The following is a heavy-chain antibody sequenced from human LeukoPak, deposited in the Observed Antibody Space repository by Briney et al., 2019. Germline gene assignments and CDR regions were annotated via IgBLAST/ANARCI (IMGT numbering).Heavy chain of an antibody. J-gene: IGHJ4*02. Sequence: GESLKISCKGSGYSFTSYWIGWVRQMPGKGLEWMGIIYPGDSDTRYSPSFQGQVTISADKSISTAYLQWSSLKASDTAMYYCASLGSFSGYSYGPYYFDYWGQGTLVTVSS. CDR2: IYPGDSDT. V-gene: IGHV5-51*01. CDR3: ASLGSFSGYSYGPYYFDY. D-gene: IGHD5-18*01. CDR1: GYSFTSYW.